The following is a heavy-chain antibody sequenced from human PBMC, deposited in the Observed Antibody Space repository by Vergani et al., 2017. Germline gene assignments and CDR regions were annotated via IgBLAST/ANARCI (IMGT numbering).Heavy chain of an antibody. CDR2: IYYSGST. D-gene: IGHD2/OR15-2a*01. CDR1: GGSISSYY. Sequence: QVQLQESGPGLVKPSETLSLTCTVSGGSISSYYWSWIRQPPGKGLEWIGYIYYSGSTNYNPSLKSLVTISVDTSKNQFSLKLSSVTAADTAVYYCARDRISPYYYGMDVWGQGTTVTVSS. J-gene: IGHJ6*02. V-gene: IGHV4-59*01. CDR3: ARDRISPYYYGMDV.